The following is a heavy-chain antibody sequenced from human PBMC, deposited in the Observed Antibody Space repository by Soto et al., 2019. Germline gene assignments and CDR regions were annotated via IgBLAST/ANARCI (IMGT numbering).Heavy chain of an antibody. V-gene: IGHV4-59*01. J-gene: IGHJ4*02. CDR1: GGSIRDYY. D-gene: IGHD2-8*01. CDR2: IYHNGGA. CDR3: TRNGPQSRNPFDY. Sequence: SETLSLTCSVSGGSIRDYYWSWIRQPPGKGLEWIAYIYHNGGASYNPSLKSRVSISVDTSKKQFSLKMYSVTAADTAVYYCTRNGPQSRNPFDYWGQGTLVTVSS.